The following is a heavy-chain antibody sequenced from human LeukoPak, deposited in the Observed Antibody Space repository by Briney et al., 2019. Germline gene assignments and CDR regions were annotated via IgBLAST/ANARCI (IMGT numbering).Heavy chain of an antibody. Sequence: PGGSLRLSSAASGLTFNSNNMNWVPQAPGKGLEWVLYMSFTSSPIYYADSVKVRFTISRDNAKNSLYLQMNSLRDEDTSVYYCATDRGNWMHGIQHWGQGTLVTVSS. J-gene: IGHJ1*01. CDR3: ATDRGNWMHGIQH. V-gene: IGHV3-48*02. D-gene: IGHD1-20*01. CDR2: MSFTSSPI. CDR1: GLTFNSNN.